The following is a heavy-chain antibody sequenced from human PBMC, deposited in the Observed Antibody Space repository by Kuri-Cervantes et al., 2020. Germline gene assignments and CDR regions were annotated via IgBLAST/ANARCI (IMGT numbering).Heavy chain of an antibody. V-gene: IGHV3-33*01. Sequence: GGSLRLSCAASGFTFSSYGMHWVRQAPGKGLEWVAVIWYDGSNKYYADSVKGRFTISRDNSKNTLYLQMNSLRAEDTAVHYCVRAGVIRGPYHGSGAFDIWGQGTMVTVSS. CDR2: IWYDGSNK. D-gene: IGHD3-10*01. J-gene: IGHJ3*02. CDR3: VRAGVIRGPYHGSGAFDI. CDR1: GFTFSSYG.